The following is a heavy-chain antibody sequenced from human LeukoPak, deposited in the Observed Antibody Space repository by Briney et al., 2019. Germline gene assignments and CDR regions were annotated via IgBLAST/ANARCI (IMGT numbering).Heavy chain of an antibody. V-gene: IGHV3-30*02. CDR1: GFTLSTYG. J-gene: IGHJ4*02. D-gene: IGHD3-22*01. CDR2: IRYDGSKK. CDR3: AKPYYYDSSGSPIDY. Sequence: GGSLRLSCAASGFTLSTYGMYWVRQAPGKGLEWVAFIRYDGSKKYYADSVKGRFTISRDNSKNTLYLQMNSLRAEDTAMYYCAKPYYYDSSGSPIDYWGQGTLVTVSS.